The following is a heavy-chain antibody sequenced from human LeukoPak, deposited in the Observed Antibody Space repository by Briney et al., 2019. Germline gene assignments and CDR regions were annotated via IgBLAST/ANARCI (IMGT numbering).Heavy chain of an antibody. D-gene: IGHD3-22*01. CDR2: ICSGGST. CDR3: ARARGYYDSSGYSYYFDY. CDR1: GFTFSDHY. Sequence: GGSLRLSCAASGFTFSDHYMDWVRQAPGKGLEWVSVICSGGSTYYADSVKGRFTISRDNSKNTLYLQMNSLRAEDTAVYYCARARGYYDSSGYSYYFDYWGQGTLVTVSS. V-gene: IGHV3-66*01. J-gene: IGHJ4*02.